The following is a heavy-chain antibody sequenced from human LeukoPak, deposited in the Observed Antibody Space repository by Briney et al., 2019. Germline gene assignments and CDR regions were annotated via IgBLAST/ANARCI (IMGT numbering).Heavy chain of an antibody. CDR1: GYTFPGYY. CDR3: ARDFYGSGSYSPNWFDP. V-gene: IGHV1-2*02. D-gene: IGHD3-10*01. Sequence: GASVKVSCKASGYTFPGYYMHWVRQAPGQRLEWMGWINPNSGGTNYAQKFQGRVTMTRDTSISTAYMELSRLRSDDTAVYYCARDFYGSGSYSPNWFDPWGQGTLVTVSS. CDR2: INPNSGGT. J-gene: IGHJ5*02.